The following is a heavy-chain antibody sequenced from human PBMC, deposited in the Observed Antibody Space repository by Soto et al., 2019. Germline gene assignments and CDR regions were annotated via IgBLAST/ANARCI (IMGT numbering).Heavy chain of an antibody. CDR2: ISGSGSST. V-gene: IGHV3-23*01. CDR1: GFSLRSYA. D-gene: IGHD3-10*01. CDR3: AKREDDGSGSPWFAF. Sequence: PGGSLRLSCSASGFSLRSYAMTWVRQAPGKGLEWVSSISGSGSSTYYADSVKGRFTISRDISKNTLFLQMNRLRAEDTAVYYCAKREDDGSGSPWFAFWGHGTLVTVSS. J-gene: IGHJ5*01.